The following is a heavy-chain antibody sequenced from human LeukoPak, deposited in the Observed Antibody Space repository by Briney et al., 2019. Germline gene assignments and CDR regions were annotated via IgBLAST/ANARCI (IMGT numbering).Heavy chain of an antibody. V-gene: IGHV4-59*01. D-gene: IGHD3-10*01. CDR3: ARDTHSLRWYL. J-gene: IGHJ2*01. Sequence: SETLSLTCSVSYDFISDYYWSWLRQPPGKALEWIGYISHSGSANYSPSLNSRVTISIDTSKNQFSLRLTSVTAADTAVYYCARDTHSLRWYLWGRGTLVTVSS. CDR2: ISHSGSA. CDR1: YDFISDYY.